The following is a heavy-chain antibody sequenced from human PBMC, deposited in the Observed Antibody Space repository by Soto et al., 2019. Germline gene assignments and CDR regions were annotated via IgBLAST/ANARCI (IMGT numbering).Heavy chain of an antibody. D-gene: IGHD6-13*01. J-gene: IGHJ5*02. CDR2: IYYTGST. CDR3: ARVRRSAHGTRGSIDP. V-gene: IGHV4-31*03. Sequence: QVQLQESGPGLVKPSQTLSLTCNVSGGYIGSGGYYWSWIRQHPGKDLEWIGYIYYTGSTYYNRSLRSRVSMSVDTSKNQFSLKLTSVTAADTAVYYCARVRRSAHGTRGSIDPWGQGTMVTVSA. CDR1: GGYIGSGGYY.